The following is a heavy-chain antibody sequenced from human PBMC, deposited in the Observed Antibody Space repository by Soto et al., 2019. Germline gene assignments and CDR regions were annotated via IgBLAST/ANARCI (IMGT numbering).Heavy chain of an antibody. J-gene: IGHJ5*02. CDR2: IYYSGST. CDR3: ARDVYSAAAGGTHRFDP. V-gene: IGHV4-39*02. CDR1: GGSISSTSYY. Sequence: QLQLQESGPGLVKPSETLSLTCTVSGGSISSTSYYWGWIRQPPGKGLEWIGSIYYSGSTYYNPSLKSRVTISVDTSKNQFSLKLSSGTAADTAVYYCARDVYSAAAGGTHRFDPWGQGALVTVSS. D-gene: IGHD6-13*01.